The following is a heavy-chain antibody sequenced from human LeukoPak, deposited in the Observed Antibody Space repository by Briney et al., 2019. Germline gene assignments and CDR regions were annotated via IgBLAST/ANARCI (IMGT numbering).Heavy chain of an antibody. Sequence: GGSLRLSCAASGFTFNTYWMGWVRQAPGKGLEWVAVISYDGSNKYYADSVKGRFTISRDNSKNTLYLQMNSLRVEDTAMYYCAREISITMIVVDPIWGQGTLVTVSS. CDR3: AREISITMIVVDPI. CDR2: ISYDGSNK. CDR1: GFTFNTYW. V-gene: IGHV3-30-3*01. D-gene: IGHD3-22*01. J-gene: IGHJ4*02.